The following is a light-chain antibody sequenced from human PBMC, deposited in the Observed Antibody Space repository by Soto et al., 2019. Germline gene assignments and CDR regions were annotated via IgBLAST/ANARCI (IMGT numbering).Light chain of an antibody. Sequence: QSVLNQHPSASGSPGQSVTISCTGTSSDVGGYDYVSWYQQHPGKAPKLMIYEVTIRPSGVSDRFSGSKSGNTASLTVSGLQAEDEADYYCSSYTGGNPSYVFGTGTKVTVL. V-gene: IGLV2-8*01. CDR1: SSDVGGYDY. J-gene: IGLJ1*01. CDR2: EVT. CDR3: SSYTGGNPSYV.